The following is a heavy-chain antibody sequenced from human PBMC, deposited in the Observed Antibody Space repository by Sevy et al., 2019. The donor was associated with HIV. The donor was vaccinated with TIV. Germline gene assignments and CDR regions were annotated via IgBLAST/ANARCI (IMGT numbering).Heavy chain of an antibody. D-gene: IGHD2-15*01. CDR3: ARDGVDCSGGSCYHLFDY. CDR2: ISYDGSNK. Sequence: GGSLRLSCAASEFTFSSYAMHWVRQAPGKGLEWVAVISYDGSNKYYADSVKGRFTISRDNSKNTLYLQMNSLRAEDTAVYYCARDGVDCSGGSCYHLFDYWGQGTLVTVSS. CDR1: EFTFSSYA. J-gene: IGHJ4*02. V-gene: IGHV3-30-3*01.